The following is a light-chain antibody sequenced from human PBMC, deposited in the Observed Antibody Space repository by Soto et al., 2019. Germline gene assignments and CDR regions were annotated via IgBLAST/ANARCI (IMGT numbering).Light chain of an antibody. V-gene: IGLV2-14*01. CDR2: EVS. J-gene: IGLJ1*01. Sequence: QSVLAQPASVSGSPGQSITISCTGTSXDVVGYNYVSWYQQHPGKAPKLMIYEVSNRPSGVSNRFSGSKSGNTASLTISGLQAEDEADYYCSSYTSSSTLVFGTGTKVTVL. CDR3: SSYTSSSTLV. CDR1: SXDVVGYNY.